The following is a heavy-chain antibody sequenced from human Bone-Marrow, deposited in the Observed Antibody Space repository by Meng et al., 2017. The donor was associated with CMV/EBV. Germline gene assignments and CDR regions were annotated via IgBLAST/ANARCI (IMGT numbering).Heavy chain of an antibody. CDR3: SREATYYDFWSGYSRDAFDI. J-gene: IGHJ3*02. D-gene: IGHD3-3*01. V-gene: IGHV4-39*07. CDR2: IYYSGST. Sequence: GSLRLSCTVSGGSISSSSYDWGWIRQPQGKGLEWIGSIYYSGSTYYNPYLKSRVTISVDTSKNQFSMKPSSVTAADTAVYYCSREATYYDFWSGYSRDAFDIWGQGTMVTVSS. CDR1: GGSISSSSYD.